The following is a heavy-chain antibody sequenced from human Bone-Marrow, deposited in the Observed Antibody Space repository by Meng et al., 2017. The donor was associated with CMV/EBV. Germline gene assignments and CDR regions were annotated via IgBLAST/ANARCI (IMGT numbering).Heavy chain of an antibody. Sequence: SETLSLTCTVSGGSISSSSYYWGWIRQPPGKGLEWIGSIYYSGSTYYNPSLKSRVTISVDTSKNQFSLKLSSVTAADTAVYYCARIVGATRDFDYWGQGTLVTASS. V-gene: IGHV4-39*01. D-gene: IGHD1-26*01. CDR3: ARIVGATRDFDY. CDR1: GGSISSSSYY. CDR2: IYYSGST. J-gene: IGHJ4*02.